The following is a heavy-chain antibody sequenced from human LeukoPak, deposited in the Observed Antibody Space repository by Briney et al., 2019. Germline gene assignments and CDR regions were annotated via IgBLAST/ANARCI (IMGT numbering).Heavy chain of an antibody. CDR2: ISWNSGSI. V-gene: IGHV3-9*01. CDR3: AKGITMIVVAQGDAFDI. CDR1: GFTFDDYA. J-gene: IGHJ3*02. Sequence: GGSLRLSYAASGFTFDDYAMHWVRQAPGKGLEWVSGISWNSGSIGYADSVKGRFTISRDNAKNSLYLQMNSLRAEDTALYYCAKGITMIVVAQGDAFDIWGQGTMVTVSS. D-gene: IGHD3-22*01.